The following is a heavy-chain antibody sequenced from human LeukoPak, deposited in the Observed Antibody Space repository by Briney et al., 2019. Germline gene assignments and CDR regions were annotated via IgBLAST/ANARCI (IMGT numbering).Heavy chain of an antibody. Sequence: GGSLRLSCAASGFTFSSYAMSWVRQAPGKGLEWVSAISGSGGSTYYADSVKGRFTISRDNSKNTLYLQMNSLRAEDTAVYYCAKGDNGGGIYYYMDVWGKGTTVTVSS. CDR1: GFTFSSYA. CDR3: AKGDNGGGIYYYMDV. D-gene: IGHD4-23*01. V-gene: IGHV3-23*01. J-gene: IGHJ6*03. CDR2: ISGSGGST.